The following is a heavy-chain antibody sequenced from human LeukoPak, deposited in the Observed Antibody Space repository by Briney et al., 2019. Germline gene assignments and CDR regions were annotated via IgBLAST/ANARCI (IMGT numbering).Heavy chain of an antibody. V-gene: IGHV3-30*03. CDR3: AILENSGIPPGFDY. CDR2: ISYDGSNK. D-gene: IGHD1-26*01. J-gene: IGHJ4*02. Sequence: PGGSLRLSCAASGFTFSSYGMHWVRQAPGKGLEWVAVISYDGSNKYYTDSVKGRFTISRDNSKHTLYLQMSSLRAEDTAVYYCAILENSGIPPGFDYWGQGTLVTVSS. CDR1: GFTFSSYG.